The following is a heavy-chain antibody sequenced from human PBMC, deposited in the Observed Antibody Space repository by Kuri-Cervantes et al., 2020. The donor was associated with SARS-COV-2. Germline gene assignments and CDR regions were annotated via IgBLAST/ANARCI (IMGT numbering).Heavy chain of an antibody. CDR2: INPNSGGT. Sequence: ASVKVSCKASGYTFTGYYMHWVRQAPGQGLEWMGRINPNSGGTNYAQKFQGRVTMTRDTSISTAYMELSRLRSDDTAVYYCARDWAYVDPGYFDYWGQGTLVTVSS. D-gene: IGHD3-10*01. V-gene: IGHV1-2*06. J-gene: IGHJ4*02. CDR3: ARDWAYVDPGYFDY. CDR1: GYTFTGYY.